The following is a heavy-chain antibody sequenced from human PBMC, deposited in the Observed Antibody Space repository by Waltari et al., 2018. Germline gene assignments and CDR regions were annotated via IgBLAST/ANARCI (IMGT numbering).Heavy chain of an antibody. CDR2: VDPADGKT. Sequence: EVQLVQSGAEVKKPGATVKISCKASGYIFRNYYMHWLRQAPGKGLEWLGRVDPADGKTIYADKFQGRFIITTNRPTRTVFMEVTSLTSDDAAVYYYATSGMDLSGVTINWFDPWGQGTLLTVSS. CDR3: ATSGMDLSGVTINWFDP. J-gene: IGHJ5*02. CDR1: GYIFRNYY. D-gene: IGHD3-9*01. V-gene: IGHV1-69-2*01.